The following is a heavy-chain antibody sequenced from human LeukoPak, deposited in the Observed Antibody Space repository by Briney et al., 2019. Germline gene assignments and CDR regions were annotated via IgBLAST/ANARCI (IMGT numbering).Heavy chain of an antibody. CDR1: GYIFSNYW. Sequence: GESLKIPCKASGYIFSNYWIGWVRQMPGKGLEWMGIIYPGDSDTRYSPSFQGQVTISADKSISTAYLQWSSLKASDSAMYYCATYTNNRLDYWGQGTLVTVSS. CDR3: ATYTNNRLDY. CDR2: IYPGDSDT. V-gene: IGHV5-51*01. J-gene: IGHJ4*02. D-gene: IGHD2-2*02.